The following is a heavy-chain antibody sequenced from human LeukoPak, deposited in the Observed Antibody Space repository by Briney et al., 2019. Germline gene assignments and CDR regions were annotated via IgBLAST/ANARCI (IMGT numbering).Heavy chain of an antibody. CDR1: GGSISSSSYY. CDR2: MYYSGST. D-gene: IGHD1-26*01. Sequence: PSGTLSLTCTVSGGSISSSSYYWGWIRQPPGKGLEWIGNMYYSGSTYYNPSLKSRVSIYIDTSKNQFSLKLTSVTAADTAVYYCVRQGGSPDWFDPWGQGTQVTVSS. V-gene: IGHV4-39*01. J-gene: IGHJ5*02. CDR3: VRQGGSPDWFDP.